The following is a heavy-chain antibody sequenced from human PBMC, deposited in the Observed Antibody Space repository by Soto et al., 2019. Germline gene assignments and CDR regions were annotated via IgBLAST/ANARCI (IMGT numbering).Heavy chain of an antibody. V-gene: IGHV1-69*06. CDR1: GGTFSSYA. Sequence: ASVKVSCKASGGTFSSYAISWVRQAPGQGLEWMGGIIPIFGTANYAQKFQGRVTITADKSTSTAYMELSSLRSEDTAVYYCARDSYYGSGPDDNYYYYGMDVWGQGTTVTVSS. J-gene: IGHJ6*02. D-gene: IGHD3-10*01. CDR3: ARDSYYGSGPDDNYYYYGMDV. CDR2: IIPIFGTA.